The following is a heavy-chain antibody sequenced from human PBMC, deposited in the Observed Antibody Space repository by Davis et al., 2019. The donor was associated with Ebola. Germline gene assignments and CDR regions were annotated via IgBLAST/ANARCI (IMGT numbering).Heavy chain of an antibody. V-gene: IGHV1-2*06. Sequence: ASVKVSCTASGYTFTDYNIHWMRQAPGQGLEWLGRVILKSGATNYAQKFQGRVTMPRDTSISTVYMELSSLRYDDTADYYCARGHNYAHEYWGQGTLVTVSS. J-gene: IGHJ4*02. CDR2: VILKSGAT. CDR1: GYTFTDYN. D-gene: IGHD4-11*01. CDR3: ARGHNYAHEY.